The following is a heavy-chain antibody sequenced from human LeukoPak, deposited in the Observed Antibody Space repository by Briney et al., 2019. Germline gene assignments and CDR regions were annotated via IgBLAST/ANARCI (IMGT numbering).Heavy chain of an antibody. J-gene: IGHJ4*02. Sequence: ASVKVSCKASGYTFTSYGISWVRQAPGQGLEWMGWISAYNGNTNYAQKLQGRVTMTTDTFTSTAYMELRSLRSDDTAVYYCARDGFFGVVAVWYYFDYWGQGTLVTVSS. CDR3: ARDGFFGVVAVWYYFDY. CDR2: ISAYNGNT. D-gene: IGHD2-15*01. V-gene: IGHV1-18*01. CDR1: GYTFTSYG.